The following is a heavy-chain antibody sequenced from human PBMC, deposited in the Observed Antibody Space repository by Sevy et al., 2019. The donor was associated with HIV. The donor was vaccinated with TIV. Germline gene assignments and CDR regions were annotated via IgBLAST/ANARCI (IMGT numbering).Heavy chain of an antibody. D-gene: IGHD3-3*01. CDR2: IFYSGNT. CDR3: TRKIEIDSTFDY. V-gene: IGHV4-39*01. CDR1: GGSISSSSYF. J-gene: IGHJ4*02. Sequence: SETLSLTCTVSGGSISSSSYFWGWIRQPPGKGLEWFGSIFYSGNTYYNPSLKSLVTISVDASKNQFSLNLSSVTAAETALYYGTRKIEIDSTFDYWGQGTLVTVSS.